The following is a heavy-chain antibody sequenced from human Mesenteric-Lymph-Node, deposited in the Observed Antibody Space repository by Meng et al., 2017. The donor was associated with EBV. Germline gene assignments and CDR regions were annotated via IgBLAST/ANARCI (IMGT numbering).Heavy chain of an antibody. CDR1: GGALSTYS. CDR2: VIPLFKTT. CDR3: ATAQSSTTTFFYYFDN. V-gene: IGHV1-69*01. Sequence: QVTLVRYGAEWKKPGSSVKVSCKASGGALSTYSLSWLRQAPGQGLEWMGGVIPLFKTTNYAQDLEGRLTIITDESTDTAFMELSSLRLEDTAVYYCATAQSSTTTFFYYFDNWGQGTLVTVSS. D-gene: IGHD1-26*01. J-gene: IGHJ4*02.